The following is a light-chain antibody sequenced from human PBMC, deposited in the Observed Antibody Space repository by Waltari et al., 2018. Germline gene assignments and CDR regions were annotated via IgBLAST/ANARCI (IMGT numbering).Light chain of an antibody. CDR2: DGN. J-gene: IGLJ2*01. V-gene: IGLV2-14*01. CDR1: RSDVGAYNY. CDR3: SSYTSSNTLGV. Sequence: QSALTQPASVSGSPGQSITISCTGTRSDVGAYNYVSWYQQHPGKAPKVMIYDGNSRPSGVSNRFSGSKSGNPASLTSSGLQAEDEADYYCSSYTSSNTLGVFGGGTKLTVL.